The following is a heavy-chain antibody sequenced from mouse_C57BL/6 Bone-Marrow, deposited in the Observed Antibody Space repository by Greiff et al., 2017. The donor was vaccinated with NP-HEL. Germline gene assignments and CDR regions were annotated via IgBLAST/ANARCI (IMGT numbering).Heavy chain of an antibody. CDR2: ISSGSSTI. CDR1: GFTFSDYG. D-gene: IGHD4-1*01. CDR3: ANLTPDWYCDV. Sequence: EVMLVESGGGLVKPGGSLKLSCAASGFTFSDYGMHWVRQAPEKGLEWVAYISSGSSTIYYADTVKGRFTISRDNAKNTLFLQMTSLRSEDTAMYYCANLTPDWYCDVWGTGTTVTVSS. V-gene: IGHV5-17*01. J-gene: IGHJ1*03.